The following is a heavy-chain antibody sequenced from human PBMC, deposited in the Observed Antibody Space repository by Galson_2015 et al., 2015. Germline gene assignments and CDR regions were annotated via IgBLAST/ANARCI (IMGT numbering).Heavy chain of an antibody. Sequence: SLRLSCAAPGFTFSSYGMHWVRQAPGKGLEWVAVIWYDGSNKYYADSVKGRFTISRDNSKNTLYLQMNSLRAEDTAVYYCARGSLLWFGELSTSGDAFDIWGQGTMVTVSS. V-gene: IGHV3-33*01. CDR3: ARGSLLWFGELSTSGDAFDI. CDR2: IWYDGSNK. CDR1: GFTFSSYG. D-gene: IGHD3-10*01. J-gene: IGHJ3*02.